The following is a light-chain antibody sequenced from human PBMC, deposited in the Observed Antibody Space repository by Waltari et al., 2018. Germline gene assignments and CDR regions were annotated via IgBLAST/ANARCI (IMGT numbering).Light chain of an antibody. CDR3: QQYNNWPPYT. Sequence: EIVMTQSPATLSVSPGYRATLSCRARQSVSSNLAWYQPKPGQPLRLLIFDASRRATGIPARFSGSGSGTEFTLTISSLQSEDFAVYYCQQYNNWPPYTFGQGTKLDIK. CDR1: QSVSSN. CDR2: DAS. J-gene: IGKJ2*01. V-gene: IGKV3-15*01.